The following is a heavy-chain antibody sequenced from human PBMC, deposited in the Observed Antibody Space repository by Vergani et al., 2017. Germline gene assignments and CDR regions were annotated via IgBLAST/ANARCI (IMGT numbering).Heavy chain of an antibody. Sequence: EVQLVESGGVLVQPGGSLRLSCAASGFTFSSYSMNWVRQAPGKGLEWVSYISSSSSTIYYADSVKGRFTISRDNAKNSLYLQMNSLRDEDTAVYYCAILPLGDYDYYYGMDVWGQGTTVTVSS. V-gene: IGHV3-48*02. J-gene: IGHJ6*02. CDR2: ISSSSSTI. CDR3: AILPLGDYDYYYGMDV. D-gene: IGHD2-15*01. CDR1: GFTFSSYS.